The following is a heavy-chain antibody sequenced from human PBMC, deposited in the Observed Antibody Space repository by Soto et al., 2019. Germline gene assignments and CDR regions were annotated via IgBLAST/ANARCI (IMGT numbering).Heavy chain of an antibody. Sequence: GASVKVSCKASGYTFTSYGISWVRQAPGQGLEWMGWISAYNGNTNYAQKLQGRVTMTTDTSTSTAYMELRSLRSDDTAVYYCAVQYCDYCSYYYYFMDVWGQGTLVTVSS. CDR1: GYTFTSYG. CDR2: ISAYNGNT. J-gene: IGHJ6*03. D-gene: IGHD3-9*01. V-gene: IGHV1-18*01. CDR3: AVQYCDYCSYYYYFMDV.